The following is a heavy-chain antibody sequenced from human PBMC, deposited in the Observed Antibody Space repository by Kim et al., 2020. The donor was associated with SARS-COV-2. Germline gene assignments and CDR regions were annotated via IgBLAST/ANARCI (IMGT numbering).Heavy chain of an antibody. D-gene: IGHD6-19*01. Sequence: YYADSVKGRFTISRNNAQNSVFLQIHSLRAEDTALYYCASGAVAGTDYWGQGTQVTVSS. V-gene: IGHV3-21*06. CDR3: ASGAVAGTDY. J-gene: IGHJ4*02.